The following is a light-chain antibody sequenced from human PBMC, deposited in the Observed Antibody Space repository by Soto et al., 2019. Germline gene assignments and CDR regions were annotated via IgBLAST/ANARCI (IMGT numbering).Light chain of an antibody. Sequence: EIVLTQSPGTLSLSPGARATLSCRASQSVSSSYLAWYQQKPGQAPRLLIYGASSRATGIPDRFSGSGSGTYFTITISRLEPEDFAVYYCQQYGSSPPFTFGPGTKVDI. J-gene: IGKJ3*01. CDR1: QSVSSSY. CDR2: GAS. V-gene: IGKV3-20*01. CDR3: QQYGSSPPFT.